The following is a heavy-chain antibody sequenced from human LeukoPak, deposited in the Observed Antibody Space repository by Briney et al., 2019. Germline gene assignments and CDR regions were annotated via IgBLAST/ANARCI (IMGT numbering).Heavy chain of an antibody. V-gene: IGHV3-48*03. CDR3: ARVWPGYFDWSAPNWFDP. J-gene: IGHJ5*02. D-gene: IGHD3-9*01. Sequence: GGSLRLSCAASGFTFSSYEMNWVRQAPGKGLEWVSYISSSGSTIYYADSVKGRFTISRDNAKNSLYLQMNSLRAEDTAVYYCARVWPGYFDWSAPNWFDPWGQGTLVTVSS. CDR2: ISSSGSTI. CDR1: GFTFSSYE.